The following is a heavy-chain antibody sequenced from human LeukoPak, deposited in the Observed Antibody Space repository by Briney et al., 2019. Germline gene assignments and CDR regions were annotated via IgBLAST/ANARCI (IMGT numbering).Heavy chain of an antibody. CDR2: IIPILGIA. D-gene: IGHD6-13*01. CDR1: GYTYTSYD. CDR3: ARAIRGVAAGTGYYYYMDV. V-gene: IGHV1-69*04. Sequence: GASVKVSCKASGYTYTSYDINWVRQAPGQALEWMGRIIPILGIANYAQKFQGRVTITADKSTSTAYMELSSLRSEDTAVYYCARAIRGVAAGTGYYYYMDVWGKGTTVTVSS. J-gene: IGHJ6*03.